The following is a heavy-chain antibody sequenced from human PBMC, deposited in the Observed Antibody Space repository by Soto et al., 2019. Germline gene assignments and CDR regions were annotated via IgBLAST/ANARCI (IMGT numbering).Heavy chain of an antibody. J-gene: IGHJ4*02. D-gene: IGHD3-10*01. CDR2: ISWNGAAT. CDR1: GFTFDDYA. V-gene: IGHV3-9*01. CDR3: ANLPLYGSGFDC. Sequence: DAQLVESGGGLVQPGRSLRLSCVASGFTFDDYAIHWVRQAPGKGLECVSGISWNGAATGYADSVKGRVTISRDNAKNSLYLQMSSLRTEDTAIYYCANLPLYGSGFDCWGQGTLVTVSS.